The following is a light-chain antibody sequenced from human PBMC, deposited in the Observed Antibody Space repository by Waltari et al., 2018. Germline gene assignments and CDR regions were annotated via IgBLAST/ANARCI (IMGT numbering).Light chain of an antibody. J-gene: IGKJ4*02. CDR2: KAS. Sequence: DIQMTQSHFTLSASVGDRVIITCRASQSISNWLAWYQHKPGKAPKLLIYKASTLASGVPSRFSGSESGTDFRLTISSLQPNDFATYYGQQYNSYSLLTVGGGTKVKIK. V-gene: IGKV1-5*03. CDR1: QSISNW. CDR3: QQYNSYSLLT.